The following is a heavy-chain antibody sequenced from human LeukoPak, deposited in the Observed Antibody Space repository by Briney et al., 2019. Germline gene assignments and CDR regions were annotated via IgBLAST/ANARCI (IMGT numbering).Heavy chain of an antibody. CDR2: INPNSGGT. CDR3: ARGPHSSGRPNWFDP. CDR1: GYTFTGYY. D-gene: IGHD6-19*01. V-gene: IGHV1-2*02. Sequence: ASVKVSCKASGYTFTGYYMHWVRQAPGQGLEWMGWINPNSGGTNYAQKFQGRVTMTRDTSISTAYMELSRLRSDDTAVYYCARGPHSSGRPNWFDPWGQGTLVTVSS. J-gene: IGHJ5*02.